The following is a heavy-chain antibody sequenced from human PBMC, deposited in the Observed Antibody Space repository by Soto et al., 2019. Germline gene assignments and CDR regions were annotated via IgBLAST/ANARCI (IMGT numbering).Heavy chain of an antibody. V-gene: IGHV4-59*08. J-gene: IGHJ4*02. Sequence: QVQLQESGPGLVKPSETLSLTCTVSDGSISTYYWSWIRQPPGKGLEWIGYIYYSGNTNYNPSLKIRVTISVDTSKNQFSLNLSSVTATDTAVYYCARIFGNRWHFDYWGQGTLVTVSS. CDR2: IYYSGNT. CDR1: DGSISTYY. CDR3: ARIFGNRWHFDY. D-gene: IGHD3-16*01.